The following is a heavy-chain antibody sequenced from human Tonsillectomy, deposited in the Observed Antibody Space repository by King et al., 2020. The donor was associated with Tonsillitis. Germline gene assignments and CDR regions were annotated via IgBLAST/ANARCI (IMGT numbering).Heavy chain of an antibody. CDR1: GGTFSSYA. V-gene: IGHV1-69*01. J-gene: IGHJ3*02. D-gene: IGHD6-19*01. Sequence: VQLVQSGAEVKKPGSSVKVSCKASGGTFSSYAISWVRQAPGQGLEWVGGIIPIFGTANYAQNFPGRVTITADGSTSTAYMELSSLRSDDTAVYYCARPRHSGGWNDAFDIWGQGTMVIVSS. CDR3: ARPRHSGGWNDAFDI. CDR2: IIPIFGTA.